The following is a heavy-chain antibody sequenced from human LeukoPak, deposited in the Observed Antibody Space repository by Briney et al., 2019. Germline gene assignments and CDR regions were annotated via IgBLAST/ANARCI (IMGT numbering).Heavy chain of an antibody. CDR1: GYTLTELS. CDR2: FDPEDGET. V-gene: IGHV1-24*01. Sequence: ASVKVSCKVSGYTLTELSMHWVRQAPGKGLEWMGGFDPEDGETIYAQKFQGRVTMTEDTSTDTAYMELSRLRSEDTAVYYCATERPRHHCSGGSCYYYYMDVWGKGTTVTISS. J-gene: IGHJ6*03. CDR3: ATERPRHHCSGGSCYYYYMDV. D-gene: IGHD2-15*01.